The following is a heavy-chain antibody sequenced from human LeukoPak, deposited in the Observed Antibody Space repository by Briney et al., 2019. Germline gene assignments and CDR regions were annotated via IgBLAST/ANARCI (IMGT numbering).Heavy chain of an antibody. CDR1: GYTFTSYY. V-gene: IGHV1-46*01. Sequence: EASLKVSCKASGYTFTSYYMHWVRQAPGQGLEWMGIINPSGGSTSYAQNFQGRVTMTRDTSRSTVYMELSSLRSEDTAVYYCAREARGGSYDYVWGSYRYFDYWGQGTLVTVSS. J-gene: IGHJ4*02. CDR3: AREARGGSYDYVWGSYRYFDY. D-gene: IGHD3-16*02. CDR2: INPSGGST.